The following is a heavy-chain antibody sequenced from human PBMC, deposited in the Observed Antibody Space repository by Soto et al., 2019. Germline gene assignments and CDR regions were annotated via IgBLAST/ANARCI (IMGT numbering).Heavy chain of an antibody. Sequence: GGSLRLSCAASGFTFSSYAMHWVRQAPGKGLEWVAVISYDGSNKYYADSVKGRFTISRDNSKNTLYLQMNSLRGEDTAVYYCARDLGGYGGYYVDYWGQGTLVTVSS. CDR2: ISYDGSNK. CDR1: GFTFSSYA. V-gene: IGHV3-30-3*01. D-gene: IGHD5-12*01. J-gene: IGHJ4*02. CDR3: ARDLGGYGGYYVDY.